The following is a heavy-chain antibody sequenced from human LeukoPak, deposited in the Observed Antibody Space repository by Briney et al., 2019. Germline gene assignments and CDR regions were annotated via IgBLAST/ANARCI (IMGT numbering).Heavy chain of an antibody. J-gene: IGHJ4*02. CDR2: IRYDGSNK. Sequence: GGSLRLSCAASGFTFSSYGMHWVRQAPGKGLEWVAFIRYDGSNKYYADSVEGRFTISRDNSKNTLYLQMNSLRAEDTAVYYCAKDLLYDSSPDYWGQGTLVTVSS. D-gene: IGHD3-22*01. V-gene: IGHV3-30*02. CDR3: AKDLLYDSSPDY. CDR1: GFTFSSYG.